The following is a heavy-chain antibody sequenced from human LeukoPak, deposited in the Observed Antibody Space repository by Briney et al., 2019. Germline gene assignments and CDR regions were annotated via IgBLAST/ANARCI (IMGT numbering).Heavy chain of an antibody. CDR1: GSTFSSYA. Sequence: PGGSLRLSCAASGSTFSSYAMSWVRQAPGKGLEWVSTISGSGGSTYYADSVKGRFTISRDNAKNTLYLQMNSLRAEDTAVYYCAKSHSSSRCDYWGQGTLVTVSS. J-gene: IGHJ4*02. CDR2: ISGSGGST. V-gene: IGHV3-23*01. CDR3: AKSHSSSRCDY. D-gene: IGHD6-13*01.